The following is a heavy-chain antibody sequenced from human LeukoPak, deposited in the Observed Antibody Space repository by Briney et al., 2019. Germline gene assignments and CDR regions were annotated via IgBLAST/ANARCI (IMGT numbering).Heavy chain of an antibody. CDR2: INPNSGGT. Sequence: ASVRVSCKASGGTFSSYAISWVRQAPGQGLEWMGWINPNSGGTNYAQKFQGRVTMTRDTSISTAYMELSRLRSDDTAVYYCARVGCSSTSCYDRFRFDPWGQGTLVTVSS. CDR3: ARVGCSSTSCYDRFRFDP. V-gene: IGHV1-2*02. J-gene: IGHJ5*02. CDR1: GGTFSSYA. D-gene: IGHD2-2*01.